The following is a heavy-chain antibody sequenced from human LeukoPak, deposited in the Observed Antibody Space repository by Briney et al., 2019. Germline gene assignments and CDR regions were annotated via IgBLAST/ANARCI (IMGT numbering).Heavy chain of an antibody. CDR3: ASRAGFTMVRGVIKLNYMDV. CDR2: INPNSGGT. CDR1: GYTFTGYY. Sequence: ASVKVSCKASGYTFTGYYMHWVRQAPGQGLEWMGWINPNSGGTNYAQKFQGRVTMTRGTSISTAYMELSRLRSDDTAVYYCASRAGFTMVRGVIKLNYMDVWGKGTTVTVSS. J-gene: IGHJ6*03. V-gene: IGHV1-2*02. D-gene: IGHD3-10*01.